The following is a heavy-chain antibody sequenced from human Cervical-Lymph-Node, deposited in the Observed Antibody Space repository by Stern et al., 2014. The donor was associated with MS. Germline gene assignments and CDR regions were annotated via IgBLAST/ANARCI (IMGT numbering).Heavy chain of an antibody. CDR2: LSADGNHK. V-gene: IGHV3-30*04. Sequence: VQLVESGGGVVQPGSSLRLSCAASGFIFSNCAMHWVRQAPGKGLEWVAGLSADGNHKEHVDSVRGRFTISRDNSKSTLYLQMNSLRFEDTAVYFCARGGEGDDYGYILVSNVAFDFWGQGSRVIVSS. CDR1: GFIFSNCA. J-gene: IGHJ4*02. CDR3: ARGGEGDDYGYILVSNVAFDF. D-gene: IGHD5-18*01.